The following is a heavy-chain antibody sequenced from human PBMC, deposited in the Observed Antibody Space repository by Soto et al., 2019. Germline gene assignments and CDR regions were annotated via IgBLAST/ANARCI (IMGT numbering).Heavy chain of an antibody. CDR2: ISFSDGGT. D-gene: IGHD3-9*01. CDR1: GFTFSSYA. V-gene: IGHV3-23*01. Sequence: EEQLLESGGGLIQPGGSLRLACAASGFTFSSYAVTWVRQAPGKGLEWVSRISFSDGGTYYADSVKGRLTISRDNSKNTLSLQMNSLRVEVSAVYYCVKDHSILGRRYFDLWGRDTLVTVSS. J-gene: IGHJ2*01. CDR3: VKDHSILGRRYFDL.